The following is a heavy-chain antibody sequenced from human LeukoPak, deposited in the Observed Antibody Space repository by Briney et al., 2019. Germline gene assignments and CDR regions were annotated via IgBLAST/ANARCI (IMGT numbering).Heavy chain of an antibody. V-gene: IGHV3-7*05. J-gene: IGHJ5*02. D-gene: IGHD2-15*01. CDR1: GFQFNTYW. CDR3: ARDVGRFCTRGSCFSDA. Sequence: GGSLRLSCAGSGFQFNTYWISWIRQAPGKGLQWLGNIKEDGSETYYVGSLKGRLTISRDNAKNSSFPEMSSLGVEDTAVYYCARDVGRFCTRGSCFSDAWGQGTLVTVSS. CDR2: IKEDGSET.